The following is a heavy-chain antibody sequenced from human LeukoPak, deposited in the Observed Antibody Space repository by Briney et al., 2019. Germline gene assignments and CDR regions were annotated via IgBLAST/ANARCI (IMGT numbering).Heavy chain of an antibody. V-gene: IGHV3-21*01. D-gene: IGHD3-3*01. CDR2: ISSSSSYI. CDR3: ARVDYYDFWSGYYNPYYYMDV. Sequence: GGSLRLSCAASGFTFSSYSMNWVRQAPGKGLEWVSSISSSSSYIYYADSVKGRFTISRDNAKNSLYLQMDSLRAEDTAVYYCARVDYYDFWSGYYNPYYYMDVWGKGTTVTVSS. CDR1: GFTFSSYS. J-gene: IGHJ6*03.